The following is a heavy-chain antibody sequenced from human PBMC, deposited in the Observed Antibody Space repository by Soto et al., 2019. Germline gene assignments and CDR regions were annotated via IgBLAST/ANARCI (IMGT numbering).Heavy chain of an antibody. Sequence: GGSLRLSCAASGFTFSSYAMSWVRQAPGKGLEWVSAISGSGGSTYYADSVKGRFTISRDNSKNTLYLQMNSLRAEDTAVYYCAKGYPKQWLVPYYYYYGMDVWGQGTTVTV. D-gene: IGHD6-19*01. CDR3: AKGYPKQWLVPYYYYYGMDV. CDR2: ISGSGGST. J-gene: IGHJ6*02. V-gene: IGHV3-23*01. CDR1: GFTFSSYA.